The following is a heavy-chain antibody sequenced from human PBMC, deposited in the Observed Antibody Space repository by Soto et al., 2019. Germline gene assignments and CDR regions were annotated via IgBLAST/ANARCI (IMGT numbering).Heavy chain of an antibody. V-gene: IGHV4-30-2*01. CDR1: CGSVSSGVFS. Sequence: PSETLSLTCAVSCGSVSSGVFSWNWIRQPPGQGLEWIGYISHGGSPHYTSSLRSRVSISVDRSTNAISLNLTSMTPADTAVYFCARGHYFYAMDVWGQGTTVTVSS. CDR2: ISHGGSP. CDR3: ARGHYFYAMDV. J-gene: IGHJ6*02.